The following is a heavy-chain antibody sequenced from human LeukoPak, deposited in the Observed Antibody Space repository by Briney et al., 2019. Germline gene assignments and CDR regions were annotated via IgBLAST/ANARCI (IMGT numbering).Heavy chain of an antibody. J-gene: IGHJ4*02. Sequence: GGSLRLSCAASGFTVSRNYMSWVRQVPGKGLEWVSVIRSSGTTDYADSVKGRFTISRDSSKNTLYLQMNSLRAEDTAVYYCTSRYTSGWYNFWGQGTLVTVSS. CDR2: IRSSGTT. D-gene: IGHD6-19*01. V-gene: IGHV3-53*01. CDR3: TSRYTSGWYNF. CDR1: GFTVSRNY.